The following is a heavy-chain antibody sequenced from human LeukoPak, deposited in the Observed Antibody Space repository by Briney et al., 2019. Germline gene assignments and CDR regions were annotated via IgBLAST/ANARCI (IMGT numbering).Heavy chain of an antibody. CDR3: AVGPMTTVTTGFDY. Sequence: GASVTVSCLCCGYTFIEYYMHWVGQAAGQGLAWMGWINPNSGGTNYAQKFQGRVTMTRDTSISTAYMELSRLRSDDTAVYYCAVGPMTTVTTGFDYWGQGTLVTVSS. J-gene: IGHJ4*02. CDR2: INPNSGGT. V-gene: IGHV1-2*02. D-gene: IGHD4-17*01. CDR1: GYTFIEYY.